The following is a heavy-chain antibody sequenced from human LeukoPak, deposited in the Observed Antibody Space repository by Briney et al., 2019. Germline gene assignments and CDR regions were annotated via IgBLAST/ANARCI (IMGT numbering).Heavy chain of an antibody. J-gene: IGHJ6*02. CDR1: GYSIRSGYY. D-gene: IGHD5-18*01. CDR2: IYHSGST. Sequence: PSETLSLTCTVSGYSIRSGYYWGWIRQPPGKGLEWIGIIYHSGSTYYNPSLKSRVTISVDTSKNQFSLKLSSVTAADTAVYYCATSDTAMAHYKEVYYYYGMDVWGQGTTVTVSS. CDR3: ATSDTAMAHYKEVYYYYGMDV. V-gene: IGHV4-38-2*02.